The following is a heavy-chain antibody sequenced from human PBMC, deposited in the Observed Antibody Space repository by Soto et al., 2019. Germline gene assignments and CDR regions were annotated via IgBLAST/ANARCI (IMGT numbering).Heavy chain of an antibody. CDR1: GYTFTNFR. D-gene: IGHD3-22*01. V-gene: IGHV1-18*01. Sequence: ASVKVSCKASGYTFTNFRINWVRQAPGQGLEWMGWISAYNGNTNYAQKLQGRVTMTTDTSTSTAYMELRSLRSDDTAVYYCASWDYYDTVCLKDWGQGTLVTVSS. CDR2: ISAYNGNT. CDR3: ASWDYYDTVCLKD. J-gene: IGHJ1*01.